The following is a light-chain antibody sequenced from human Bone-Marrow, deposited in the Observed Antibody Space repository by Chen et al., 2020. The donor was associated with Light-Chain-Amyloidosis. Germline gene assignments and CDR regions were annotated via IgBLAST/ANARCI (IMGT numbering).Light chain of an antibody. CDR3: CSYAGGYTYV. CDR1: NSDVGRNNL. CDR2: EGS. J-gene: IGLJ1*01. Sequence: QAAPTPPAPVAGSPGQAITIPCPGTNSDVGRNNLVSWYQHHPGKAPKVTIYEGSKRPSGVSNRFSGSKSGTTASLTISGLQTEDEADYYCCSYAGGYTYVFGTGTKVTVL. V-gene: IGLV2-23*01.